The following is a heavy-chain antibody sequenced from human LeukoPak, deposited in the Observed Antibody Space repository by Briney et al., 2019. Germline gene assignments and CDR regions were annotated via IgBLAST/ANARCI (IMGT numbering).Heavy chain of an antibody. CDR2: XXXDGRNK. D-gene: IGHD3-22*01. CDR3: AKDHYYYESSAYYPNPYYYYGMDV. J-gene: IGHJ6*02. CDR1: XFTFSNXX. V-gene: IGHV3-30*18. Sequence: LSXAASXFTFSNXXFHXXRQXPXXXXXXXAXXXXDGRNKLYTDSLKGRFTISRDSSKNTLYLQMNSLRAEDTAVYYCAKDHYYYESSAYYPNPYYYYGMDVWGQGTTVIVSS.